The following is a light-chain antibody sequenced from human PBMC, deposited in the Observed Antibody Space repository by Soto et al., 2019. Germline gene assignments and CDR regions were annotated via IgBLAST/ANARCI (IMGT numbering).Light chain of an antibody. CDR1: PDISNF. CDR2: SAN. Sequence: DIRMTQSPSDMSASVGDRVTITCRASPDISNFLVWFQQRPGKVPKRLMYSANRLESGVPSRFSDSGSGTEFTLTISSLQPEDFATYYWLQHKSYPRTCGQGTKVEIK. V-gene: IGKV1-17*03. J-gene: IGKJ1*01. CDR3: LQHKSYPRT.